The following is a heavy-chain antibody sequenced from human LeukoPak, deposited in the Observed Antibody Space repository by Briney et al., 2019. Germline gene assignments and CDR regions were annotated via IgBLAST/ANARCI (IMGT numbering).Heavy chain of an antibody. Sequence: PSETLSLTCTVSGGSISSYYWSWIRQPAGKGLEWIGRIYTTGTTYYNPSLKSRVTMSVDTSKNQFSLKLSSVTAADTAVYYCARHESAVGALFYWGQGTLVTVSS. CDR2: IYTTGTT. CDR3: ARHESAVGALFY. J-gene: IGHJ4*02. CDR1: GGSISSYY. V-gene: IGHV4-4*07. D-gene: IGHD1-26*01.